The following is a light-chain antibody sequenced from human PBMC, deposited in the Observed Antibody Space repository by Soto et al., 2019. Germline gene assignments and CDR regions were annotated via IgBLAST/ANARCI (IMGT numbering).Light chain of an antibody. V-gene: IGKV3-20*01. CDR3: QQYGRSPWT. CDR2: GAS. CDR1: QSVRSSF. Sequence: ETVLTQSPGTLSLSPGERATLSCRASQSVRSSFLAWYQQKPGQAPRLLIYGASSRATGIPARFSGSGSGTDFTLTISRLEPEDFAVYYCQQYGRSPWTFGQGTKVEIK. J-gene: IGKJ1*01.